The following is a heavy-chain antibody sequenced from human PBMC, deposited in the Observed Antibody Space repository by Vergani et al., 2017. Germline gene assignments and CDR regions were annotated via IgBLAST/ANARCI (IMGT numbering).Heavy chain of an antibody. CDR1: GFTFSSYA. J-gene: IGHJ4*02. CDR2: ISGSGGST. D-gene: IGHD3-10*01. Sequence: EVQLLESGGGLVQPGGSLRLSCAASGFTFSSYAMSWVRQAPGKGLEWVSAISGSGGSTYYADSVKGRFTISRDNSKNTLYLQMNSLRSEDTAVYYCARASYGSGSYFDDWGQGTLVTVSS. V-gene: IGHV3-23*01. CDR3: ARASYGSGSYFDD.